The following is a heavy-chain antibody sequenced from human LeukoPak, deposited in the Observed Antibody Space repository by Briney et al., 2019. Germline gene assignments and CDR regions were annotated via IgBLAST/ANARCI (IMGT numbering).Heavy chain of an antibody. V-gene: IGHV3-48*02. CDR1: GFTFSSYS. D-gene: IGHD2-15*01. Sequence: PGGSLRFSCAASGFTFSSYSMNWVRQAPGKGLEWVSYISSSSTIYYADSVKGRFTISRDNAKNSLYLQMNSLRDEDTAVYYCARGGFECSGGSCPERYNWFDPWGQGTLVTVSS. CDR2: ISSSSTI. CDR3: ARGGFECSGGSCPERYNWFDP. J-gene: IGHJ5*02.